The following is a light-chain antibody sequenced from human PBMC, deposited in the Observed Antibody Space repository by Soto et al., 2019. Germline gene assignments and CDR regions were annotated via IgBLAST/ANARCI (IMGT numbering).Light chain of an antibody. CDR3: QRYDLSPFP. Sequence: EIVLTQSPGTLSLSPGERATLSCRASQSVCSTYLAWYQQTPGQAPRLLSYGASSRATRIPDRFSGSGSGTDFTLTSSRLEPEDFAVYYCQRYDLSPFPFGQRTKLEIK. V-gene: IGKV3-20*01. CDR1: QSVCSTY. J-gene: IGKJ2*01. CDR2: GAS.